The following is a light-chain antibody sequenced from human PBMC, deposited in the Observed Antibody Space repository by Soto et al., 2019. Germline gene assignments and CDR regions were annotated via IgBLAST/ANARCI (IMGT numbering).Light chain of an antibody. Sequence: PGERATLSCRGSQSVRSHLVWYQQKPGQAPRLLIYEASNRATGIPARFSGSGSGTDFTLTISSLEPEDFAVYYCQQRSDWPITFGQGTRLENK. CDR2: EAS. CDR1: QSVRSH. J-gene: IGKJ5*01. CDR3: QQRSDWPIT. V-gene: IGKV3-11*01.